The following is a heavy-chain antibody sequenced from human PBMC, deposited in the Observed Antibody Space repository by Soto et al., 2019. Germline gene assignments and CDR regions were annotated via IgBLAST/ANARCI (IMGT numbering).Heavy chain of an antibody. CDR3: ARGVGSSPPRY. D-gene: IGHD1-26*01. CDR2: IYDSGSP. V-gene: IGHV4-59*01. Sequence: SETLSLTCPISGCSISVCYWNWIRQPPGQALEWIGYIYDSGSPYYNPSLRSRVIISADTSKNQISLKLTSATAADTAVYYCARGVGSSPPRYWGRGTLVTVSS. J-gene: IGHJ4*02. CDR1: GCSISVCY.